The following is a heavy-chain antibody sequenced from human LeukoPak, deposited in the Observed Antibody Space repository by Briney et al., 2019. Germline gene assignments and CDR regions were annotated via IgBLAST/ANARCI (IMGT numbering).Heavy chain of an antibody. V-gene: IGHV3-23*01. CDR3: AKDSSGGVLTPKDAFDI. J-gene: IGHJ3*02. D-gene: IGHD3-9*01. CDR2: ISGSGGST. Sequence: GGSLRLSCAASGFTFSSYAMCWVRQAPGKGLEWVSAISGSGGSTYYSDSVKGRFTISRDNSKNTLYLQMNSLRAEDTAVYYCAKDSSGGVLTPKDAFDIWGQGTMVTVSS. CDR1: GFTFSSYA.